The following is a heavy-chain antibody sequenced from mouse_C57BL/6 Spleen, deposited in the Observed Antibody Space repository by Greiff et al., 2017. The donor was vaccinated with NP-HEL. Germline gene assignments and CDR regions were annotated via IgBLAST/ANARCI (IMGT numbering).Heavy chain of an antibody. Sequence: VQVVESGAELVKPGASVKMSCKASGYTFTSYWITWVKQRPGQGLEWIGDIYPGSGSTNYNEKFKSKATLTVDTSSSTAYMQLSSLTSEDSAVYYCARGSNYGWYFDVWGTGTTVTVSS. CDR3: ARGSNYGWYFDV. D-gene: IGHD2-5*01. CDR2: IYPGSGST. J-gene: IGHJ1*03. V-gene: IGHV1-55*01. CDR1: GYTFTSYW.